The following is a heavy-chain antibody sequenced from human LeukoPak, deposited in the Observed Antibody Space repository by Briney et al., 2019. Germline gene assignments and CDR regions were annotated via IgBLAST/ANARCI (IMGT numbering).Heavy chain of an antibody. V-gene: IGHV4-59*12. CDR2: IYYSGST. J-gene: IGHJ3*02. CDR3: ARDPQQLGAFDI. Sequence: PSETLSLTCTVSGGSISSYYWSWIRQPPGKGLEWIGYIYYSGSTYYNPSLKSRVTISVDTSKNQFSLKLSSVTAADTAVYYCARDPQQLGAFDIWGQGTMVTVSS. CDR1: GGSISSYY. D-gene: IGHD6-13*01.